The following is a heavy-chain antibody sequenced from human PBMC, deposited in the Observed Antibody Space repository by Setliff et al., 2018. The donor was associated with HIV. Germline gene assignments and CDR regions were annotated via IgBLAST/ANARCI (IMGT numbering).Heavy chain of an antibody. J-gene: IGHJ6*03. D-gene: IGHD3-10*01. CDR3: ASLDGSESPYIYYYYMDV. Sequence: PSETLSLTCTVSGGSISTSRYYWGRIRQPPGKGLEWIGSINYRGNTYYNPSLKSRAAISVDTSKNQISLKLSSATAADTAVYYCASLDGSESPYIYYYYMDVWGEGTAVTVSS. V-gene: IGHV4-39*01. CDR2: INYRGNT. CDR1: GGSISTSRYY.